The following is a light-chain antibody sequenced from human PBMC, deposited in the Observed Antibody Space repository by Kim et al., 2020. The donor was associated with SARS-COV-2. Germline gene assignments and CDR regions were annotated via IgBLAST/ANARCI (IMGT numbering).Light chain of an antibody. CDR1: QSISSY. Sequence: SASVGDRVTITCRASQSISSYLNWYQQKPGKAPKFLIYAASSLQSGVPSRFSGSGSGTDFSLTINTLQPEDFATYYCQQSYSTPYTFGQGTKLEI. CDR3: QQSYSTPYT. V-gene: IGKV1-39*01. J-gene: IGKJ2*01. CDR2: AAS.